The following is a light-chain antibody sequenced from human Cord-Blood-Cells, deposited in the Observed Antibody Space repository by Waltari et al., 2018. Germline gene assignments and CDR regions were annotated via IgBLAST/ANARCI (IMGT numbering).Light chain of an antibody. CDR2: SNN. CDR3: AAWDDSLNAWV. J-gene: IGLJ3*02. CDR1: SSNIGSNT. Sequence: QSVLTQPPSASGTPGQRVTISCSGSSSNIGSNTVNWYQQLPGTAPKLLIYSNNQRPSGVRDRFSGSKSGTSASLAISGLQSEDEADYYCAAWDDSLNAWVFGGGTKLTVL. V-gene: IGLV1-44*01.